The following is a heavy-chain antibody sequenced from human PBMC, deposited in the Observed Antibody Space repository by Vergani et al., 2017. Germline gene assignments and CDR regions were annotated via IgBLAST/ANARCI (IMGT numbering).Heavy chain of an antibody. CDR2: IIPIFGTA. V-gene: IGHV1-69*01. Sequence: QVQLVQSGAEVKKPGSSVKVSCKASVGTFSSYAISWVRQAPGQGLEWMGGIIPIFGTANYAQTFQGRVTITADESTSTAYMELSSLRSEDTAVYYCARGRKRGYCSSTSCYTGIWAFDIWGQGTMVTVSS. CDR3: ARGRKRGYCSSTSCYTGIWAFDI. J-gene: IGHJ3*02. CDR1: VGTFSSYA. D-gene: IGHD2-2*02.